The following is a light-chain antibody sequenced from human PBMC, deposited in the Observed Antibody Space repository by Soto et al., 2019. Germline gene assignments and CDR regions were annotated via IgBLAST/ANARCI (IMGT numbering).Light chain of an antibody. CDR3: SSYTSSSTYV. CDR2: EVS. CDR1: SSDVGGYNY. Sequence: QSALTQPASVSGSHGQSITISCTGTSSDVGGYNYVSWYQQHPGKAPKLMIYEVSNRPSGVSNRFSGSKSGNTASLTISGLQAEDEADYYCSSYTSSSTYVFGTGTKVTV. V-gene: IGLV2-14*01. J-gene: IGLJ1*01.